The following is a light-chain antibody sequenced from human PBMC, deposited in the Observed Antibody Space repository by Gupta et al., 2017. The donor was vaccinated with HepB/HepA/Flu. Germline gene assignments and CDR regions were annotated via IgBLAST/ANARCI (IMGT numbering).Light chain of an antibody. CDR3: QSYDSSHVL. CDR1: SSNIGAVYS. Sequence: QSVLTQPPSISGAPGQRVIISCTGTSSNIGAVYSVHWYQRLPGTAPKRVIYNNDLRYSGVPGRFSGSRSGTSASLTITNLQAEDEADYFCQSYDSSHVLFGGGTKLTVL. J-gene: IGLJ2*01. CDR2: NND. V-gene: IGLV1-40*01.